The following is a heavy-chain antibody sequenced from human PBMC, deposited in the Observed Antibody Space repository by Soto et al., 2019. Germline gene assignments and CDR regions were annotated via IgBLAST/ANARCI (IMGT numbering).Heavy chain of an antibody. CDR2: ISGSGGVT. D-gene: IGHD3-10*01. V-gene: IGHV3-23*01. CDR1: GFTFKNYD. J-gene: IGHJ4*02. Sequence: GGSLRLSCVASGFTFKNYDMRWIRQAPGKGLEWVSGISGSGGVTYYADSVKGRFTISRDNSKNTLYLQMNSLRAEDTAIYYCAKNRQFRSYYESAGHYDNWGQGTLVTVS. CDR3: AKNRQFRSYYESAGHYDN.